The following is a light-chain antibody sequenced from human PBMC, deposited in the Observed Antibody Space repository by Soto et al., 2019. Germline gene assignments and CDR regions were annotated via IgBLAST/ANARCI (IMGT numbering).Light chain of an antibody. CDR3: SSYTSSSTQV. J-gene: IGLJ1*01. V-gene: IGLV2-14*01. Sequence: QSVLTQPASVSGSPGQSITISCTGTSSDVGGYNYVSWYQHHPGKAPKLMIYEVSNRPSGVSNRFSGSKSGNTASLTISGLQAEDEADYYCSSYTSSSTQVFGAGT. CDR2: EVS. CDR1: SSDVGGYNY.